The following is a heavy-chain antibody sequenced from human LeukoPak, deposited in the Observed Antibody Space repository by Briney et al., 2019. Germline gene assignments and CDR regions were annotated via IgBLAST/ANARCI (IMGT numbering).Heavy chain of an antibody. CDR1: GFTFSSYA. D-gene: IGHD3-22*01. V-gene: IGHV3-30-3*01. CDR3: ARDTYYYDSSGYYYGPFDY. J-gene: IGHJ4*02. CDR2: ISYDGSNK. Sequence: PGRSLRLSCAASGFTFSSYAMHWVRQAPGKGLEWVAVISYDGSNKYYADSVKGRFTISRDNSKNTLYLQMNSLRAEDTAVYYCARDTYYYDSSGYYYGPFDYWGQGTLVTVSS.